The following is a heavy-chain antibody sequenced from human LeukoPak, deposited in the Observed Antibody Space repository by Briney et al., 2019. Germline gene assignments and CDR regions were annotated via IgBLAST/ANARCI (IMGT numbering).Heavy chain of an antibody. CDR1: GYTFTGYY. J-gene: IGHJ4*02. V-gene: IGHV1-2*02. CDR3: VRDDTRLAYCGGDCYPGDY. Sequence: VASVKVSCKTSGYTFTGYYIHWVRQAPGQGLEWMGWIGPNSGGTNYAQKSQGRVTMTRDTSISTAYMELTRLRSDDTAVYYCVRDDTRLAYCGGDCYPGDYWGQGTLVTVSS. D-gene: IGHD2-21*02. CDR2: IGPNSGGT.